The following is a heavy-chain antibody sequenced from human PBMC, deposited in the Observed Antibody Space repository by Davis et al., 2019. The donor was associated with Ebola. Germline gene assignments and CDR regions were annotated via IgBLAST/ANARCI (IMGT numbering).Heavy chain of an antibody. J-gene: IGHJ4*02. D-gene: IGHD6-19*01. CDR2: IDPSDSYT. CDR1: GYSFTSYW. CDR3: ARSGEGTGSNKDFDY. V-gene: IGHV5-10-1*01. Sequence: GESLKISCKGSGYSFTSYWIGWVRQMPGKGLEWMGRIDPSDSYTTYSPSFQGHVTISVDKSISTAYLQWSSLKASDTAMYYCARSGEGTGSNKDFDYWGQGTLVTVSS.